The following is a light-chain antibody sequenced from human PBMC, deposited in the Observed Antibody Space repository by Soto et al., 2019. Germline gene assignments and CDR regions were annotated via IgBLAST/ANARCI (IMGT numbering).Light chain of an antibody. J-gene: IGLJ1*01. CDR1: SSDIGAYNY. CDR2: DVS. Sequence: QSALTQPDSVSGSPGQSITISFIGTSSDIGAYNYASWYQQHPGKAPKLIIYDVSNRPSGVSNRFSGSKSGYTASLTISGLQAEDEADYYCSSYSSTITRVFGTGTKLTVL. CDR3: SSYSSTITRV. V-gene: IGLV2-14*03.